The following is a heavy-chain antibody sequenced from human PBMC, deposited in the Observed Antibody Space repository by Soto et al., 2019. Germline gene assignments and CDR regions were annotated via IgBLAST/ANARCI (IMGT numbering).Heavy chain of an antibody. CDR2: IKEDGSEE. J-gene: IGHJ4*02. Sequence: EVQLVQSGGDLVQPGGSLRLSCVASGFTFTTYWMTWVRQAPGMGLEWVAGIKEDGSEEVYVDSVKGRFSISRDNAKTSLYLHLNSLRAEDTAVYYCATAISSPFSIFDYWGQGSMVTVSS. CDR3: ATAISSPFSIFDY. CDR1: GFTFTTYW. D-gene: IGHD2-2*01. V-gene: IGHV3-7*01.